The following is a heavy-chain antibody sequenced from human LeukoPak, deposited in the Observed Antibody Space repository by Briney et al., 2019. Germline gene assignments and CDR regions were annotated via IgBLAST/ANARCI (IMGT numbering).Heavy chain of an antibody. CDR1: GFTFDDYA. CDR2: ISWNSGSI. Sequence: GGSLKLSCAASGFTFDDYAMHWVRQAPGKGLEWVSGISWNSGSIGYADSVKGRFTISRDNAKNSLYLQMNSLRAEDTALYYCAKDYGVGYYYYYMDVWGKGTTVTISS. D-gene: IGHD3-3*01. CDR3: AKDYGVGYYYYYMDV. J-gene: IGHJ6*03. V-gene: IGHV3-9*01.